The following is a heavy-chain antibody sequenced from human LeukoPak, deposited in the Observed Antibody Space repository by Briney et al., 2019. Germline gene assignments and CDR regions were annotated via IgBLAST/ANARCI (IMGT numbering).Heavy chain of an antibody. CDR2: IYPGDSDT. D-gene: IGHD3-22*01. J-gene: IGHJ3*02. CDR1: GYSFISHW. CDR3: ARNYYDSSGHAFDI. Sequence: GESLKISCKGSGYSFISHWIGWVRQVPGKGLEWMGIIYPGDSDTRYSPSFQGQVTISADKSISTAYLQWSSLKASDTAMYYCARNYYDSSGHAFDIWGQGTMVTVSS. V-gene: IGHV5-51*01.